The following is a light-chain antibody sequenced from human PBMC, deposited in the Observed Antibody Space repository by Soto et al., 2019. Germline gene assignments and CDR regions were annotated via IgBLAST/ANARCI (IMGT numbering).Light chain of an antibody. CDR2: KAS. J-gene: IGKJ4*01. CDR1: QSISSW. V-gene: IGKV1-5*03. Sequence: DIQQTQAASALSKKVGDRVTITCRASQSISSWLAWYQQKPGKAPNLLIYKASTLESGVPSRFSGSGSGTEFTLTISSLQPDDFATYYCQQYNIYSLSFGGGTKVDIK. CDR3: QQYNIYSLS.